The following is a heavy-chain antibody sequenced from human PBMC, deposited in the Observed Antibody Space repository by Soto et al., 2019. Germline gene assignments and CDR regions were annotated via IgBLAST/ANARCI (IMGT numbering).Heavy chain of an antibody. J-gene: IGHJ6*02. Sequence: PGGSLRLSCAASGFTFSSYWMSWVRQAPGKGLEWVANIKQDGSEKYYVDSVKGRFTISRDNAKNSLYLQMNSLRAEDTAVYYCARVNVKGESYYYYGMDVWGQGTTVTVSS. CDR3: ARVNVKGESYYYYGMDV. CDR2: IKQDGSEK. V-gene: IGHV3-7*03. CDR1: GFTFSSYW. D-gene: IGHD3-10*01.